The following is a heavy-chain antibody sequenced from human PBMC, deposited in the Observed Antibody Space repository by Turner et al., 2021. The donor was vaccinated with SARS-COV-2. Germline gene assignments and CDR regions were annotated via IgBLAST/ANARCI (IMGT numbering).Heavy chain of an antibody. CDR1: GYTLTEFS. CDR3: ATVPVVPAAIGYYYYYGMDV. V-gene: IGHV1-24*01. J-gene: IGHJ6*02. Sequence: QVQLVQSGAEVKKPGASVKVSCKVSGYTLTEFSMHWVRQAPGKGLELMGAFDPEDGETIYAQKFQGRVSMTEDTSTDTAYMELSSLRSEDTAVYYCATVPVVPAAIGYYYYYGMDVWGQGTTVTVSS. CDR2: FDPEDGET. D-gene: IGHD2-2*02.